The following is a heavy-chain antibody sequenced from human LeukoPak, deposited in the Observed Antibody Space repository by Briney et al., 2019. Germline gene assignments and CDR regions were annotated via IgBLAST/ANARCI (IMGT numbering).Heavy chain of an antibody. CDR2: IRSKAYGGTT. V-gene: IGHV3-49*04. Sequence: PGRSLRLSCTTSRFTFVDYTMSWVRQAPGKGLEWVGFIRSKAYGGTTDYAASVTGRFTISRDDPKSVAYLQMSSLKTEDTAVYYCTRGYSGSYFYYFDYWGQGALVTVSS. CDR1: RFTFVDYT. D-gene: IGHD1-26*01. J-gene: IGHJ4*02. CDR3: TRGYSGSYFYYFDY.